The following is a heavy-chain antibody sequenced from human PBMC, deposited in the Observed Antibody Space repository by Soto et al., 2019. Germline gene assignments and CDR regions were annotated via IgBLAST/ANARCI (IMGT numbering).Heavy chain of an antibody. V-gene: IGHV3-23*01. CDR3: AKAAAGMGLSAEYFQH. D-gene: IGHD6-13*01. Sequence: GGSLRLSCAASGFTFSSYAMSWVRQAPGKGLEWVSAISGSGGSTYYADSVKGRFTISRDNSKNTLYLQMNSLRAEDTAVYYCAKAAAGMGLSAEYFQHWGQGTLVTVSS. CDR2: ISGSGGST. J-gene: IGHJ1*01. CDR1: GFTFSSYA.